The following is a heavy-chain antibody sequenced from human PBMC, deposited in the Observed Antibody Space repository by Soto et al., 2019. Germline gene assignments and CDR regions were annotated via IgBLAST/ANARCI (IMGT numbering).Heavy chain of an antibody. D-gene: IGHD6-13*01. J-gene: IGHJ5*02. CDR3: ARQRIAAKGWFDP. CDR1: GYSFTSYW. V-gene: IGHV5-51*01. CDR2: IYPGDSDT. Sequence: GESLKISCKGSGYSFTSYWIGWVRQMPGKGLEWMGIIYPGDSDTRYSPSFQGHVTISADKSISTAYLQWSSLKASDTAMYYCARQRIAAKGWFDPWGQGTLVTVSS.